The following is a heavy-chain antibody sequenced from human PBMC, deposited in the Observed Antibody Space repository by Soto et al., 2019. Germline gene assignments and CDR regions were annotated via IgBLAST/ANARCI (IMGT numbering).Heavy chain of an antibody. CDR1: GFTFSSYW. D-gene: IGHD3-10*01. V-gene: IGHV3-7*03. Sequence: GGSLRLSCAASGFTFSSYWMSWVRQAPGKGLEWVANIKQDGSEKYYVDSVKGRFTISRDNAKNSLYLQMHSLRAEDTAGYYCAQDRGGLMDVWGQGTTVTVSS. J-gene: IGHJ6*02. CDR3: AQDRGGLMDV. CDR2: IKQDGSEK.